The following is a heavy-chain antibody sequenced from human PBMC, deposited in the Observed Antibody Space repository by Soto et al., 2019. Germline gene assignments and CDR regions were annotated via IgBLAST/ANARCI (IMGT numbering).Heavy chain of an antibody. CDR3: ASDGDFDALDV. CDR2: IYNGGST. D-gene: IGHD4-17*01. CDR1: GLTVSSNY. V-gene: IGHV3-66*01. J-gene: IGHJ3*01. Sequence: VQLVESGGGLVQPGGSLKLSCAASGLTVSSNYMSWVRRAPGEGLEWVSVIYNGGSTQYADSVKGRFTISRDNFKNMVYLQMNSLRAEDTAVYYCASDGDFDALDVWGQGTMVSVSS.